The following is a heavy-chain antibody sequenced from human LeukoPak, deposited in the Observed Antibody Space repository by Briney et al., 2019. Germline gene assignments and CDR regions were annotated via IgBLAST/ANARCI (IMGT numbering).Heavy chain of an antibody. J-gene: IGHJ5*02. V-gene: IGHV4-30-4*07. CDR3: SRSRIRFLEWYKGAWFDP. CDR1: GGSISSGGYS. D-gene: IGHD3-3*01. CDR2: IYYSGST. Sequence: PSETLSLTCTVSGGSISSGGYSWSWIRQPPGKGLEWIGYIYYSGSTYYNPSLKSRVTISVDTSKNQFSLKLSSVTAADTAVYYCSRSRIRFLEWYKGAWFDPWGQGTLVTVSS.